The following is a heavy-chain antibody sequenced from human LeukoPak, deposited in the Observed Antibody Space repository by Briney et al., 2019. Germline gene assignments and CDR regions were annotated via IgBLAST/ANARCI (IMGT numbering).Heavy chain of an antibody. CDR1: GGSFSGYY. V-gene: IGHV4-34*01. CDR2: INHSGST. CDR3: ANSRDGYSVDY. J-gene: IGHJ4*02. Sequence: SETLSLTYAVYGGSFSGYYWSWIRQPPGKGLEWIGEINHSGSTNYNPSLKSRVTISVDTSKNQFSLKLSSVTAADTAVYYCANSRDGYSVDYWGQGTLVTVSS. D-gene: IGHD5-24*01.